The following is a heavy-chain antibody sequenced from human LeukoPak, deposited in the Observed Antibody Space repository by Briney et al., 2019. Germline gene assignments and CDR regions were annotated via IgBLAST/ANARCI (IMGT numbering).Heavy chain of an antibody. CDR3: ARGPGYSSGNRDFDY. D-gene: IGHD6-19*01. Sequence: PSETLSLTCAVYGGSFSGYYWSWIRQPPGKGLEWIGEINHSGSTNYNPSLKSRVTISVDTSKNQFSQELSSVTAADTAVYYCARGPGYSSGNRDFDYWGQGTLVTVSS. CDR2: INHSGST. J-gene: IGHJ4*02. V-gene: IGHV4-34*01. CDR1: GGSFSGYY.